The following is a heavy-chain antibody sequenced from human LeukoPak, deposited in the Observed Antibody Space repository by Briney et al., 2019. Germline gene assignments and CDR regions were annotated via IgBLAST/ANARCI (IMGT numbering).Heavy chain of an antibody. J-gene: IGHJ4*02. Sequence: GGSLRLSCAASGFTFSSYAMSWVRQAPGKGLEWVSAISVGGGSTYYADSVKGRFTSSRDNSKNTLYLQMNSLRAEDTAVYYCAKVGGSYYGSGSYIFDYWGQGTLVTVSS. V-gene: IGHV3-23*01. D-gene: IGHD3-10*01. CDR2: ISVGGGST. CDR1: GFTFSSYA. CDR3: AKVGGSYYGSGSYIFDY.